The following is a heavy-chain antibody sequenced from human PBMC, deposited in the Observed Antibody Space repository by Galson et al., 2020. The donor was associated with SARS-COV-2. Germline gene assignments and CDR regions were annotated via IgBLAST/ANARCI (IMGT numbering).Heavy chain of an antibody. CDR1: GGTFSSYA. D-gene: IGHD2-15*01. CDR3: ARDPQLGYCSGGSCPGLDY. J-gene: IGHJ4*02. CDR2: IIPIFGTA. Sequence: SVKVSCKASGGTFSSYAISWVRQAPGQGLEWMGGIIPIFGTANYAQKLQGRVTITADESTSTAYMELSSLRSEDTAVYYCARDPQLGYCSGGSCPGLDYWGQGTLVTVSS. V-gene: IGHV1-69*13.